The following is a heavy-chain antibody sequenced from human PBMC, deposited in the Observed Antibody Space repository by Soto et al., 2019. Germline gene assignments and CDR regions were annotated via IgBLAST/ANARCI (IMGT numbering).Heavy chain of an antibody. CDR2: INHSGST. CDR1: GGSISNYY. D-gene: IGHD2-2*01. J-gene: IGHJ4*02. Sequence: SETLSLTCTVSGGSISNYYWSWIRQPPGKGLEWIGEINHSGSTNYNPSLKSRVTISVDTSKNQFSLKLSSVTAADTAVYYCARGRGYIVVVPAAPFDYWGQGTLVTVSS. CDR3: ARGRGYIVVVPAAPFDY. V-gene: IGHV4-34*01.